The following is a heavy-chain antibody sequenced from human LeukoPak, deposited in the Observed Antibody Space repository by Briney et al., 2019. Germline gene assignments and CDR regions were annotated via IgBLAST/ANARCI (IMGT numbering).Heavy chain of an antibody. V-gene: IGHV1-2*02. CDR3: ARGDGVVVNYFDY. J-gene: IGHJ4*02. CDR1: GYTFTGYY. Sequence: ASVKVSCKASGYTFTGYYMHWVRQAPGQGLEWMGWINPNSGGTNYAQKFQGRVTMTTDTSISTAYMELSRLRSDDTAVYYCARGDGVVVNYFDYWGQGTLVTVSS. CDR2: INPNSGGT. D-gene: IGHD3-22*01.